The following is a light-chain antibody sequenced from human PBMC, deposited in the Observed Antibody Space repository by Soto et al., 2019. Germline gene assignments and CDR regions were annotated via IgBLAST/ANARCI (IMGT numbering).Light chain of an antibody. CDR2: GAS. J-gene: IGKJ1*01. CDR3: QQYNNWPPWT. CDR1: QSVSSN. V-gene: IGKV3-15*01. Sequence: EIVMTQSPATLSVSPGERATLSCRASQSVSSNLAWYQQKPGQAPRLLIYGASTRATGIPARFSGSGSGTEFILTIISLQSEDFVVYYCQQYNNWPPWTFGQGTKVEIK.